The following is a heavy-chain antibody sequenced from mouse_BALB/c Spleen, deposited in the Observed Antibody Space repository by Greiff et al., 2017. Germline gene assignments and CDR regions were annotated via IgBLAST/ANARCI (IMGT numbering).Heavy chain of an antibody. D-gene: IGHD1-1*01. J-gene: IGHJ1*01. CDR2: ISSGGST. V-gene: IGHV5-6-5*01. CDR3: ASDYYGTAGFDV. CDR1: GFTFSSYA. Sequence: EVQVVESGGGLVKPGGSLKLSCAASGFTFSSYAMSWVRQTPEKRLEWVASISSGGSTYYPDSVKGRFTISRDNARNILYLQMSRLRSEDTAMYYCASDYYGTAGFDVWGAGTTVTVSS.